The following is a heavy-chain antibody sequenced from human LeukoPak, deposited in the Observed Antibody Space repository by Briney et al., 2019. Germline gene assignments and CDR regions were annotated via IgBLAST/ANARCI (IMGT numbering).Heavy chain of an antibody. Sequence: GGSLRLSCAASGFTVSSNYMSWVRQAPGKGLEWVSVIYSGGSTYYADSVKGRFTISRDNSKNTLYLQMNSLRAEDTAIYYCAKGSDRYSSGSAVDYWGQGSLVTVSS. D-gene: IGHD6-19*01. CDR3: AKGSDRYSSGSAVDY. V-gene: IGHV3-53*01. CDR2: IYSGGST. J-gene: IGHJ4*02. CDR1: GFTVSSNY.